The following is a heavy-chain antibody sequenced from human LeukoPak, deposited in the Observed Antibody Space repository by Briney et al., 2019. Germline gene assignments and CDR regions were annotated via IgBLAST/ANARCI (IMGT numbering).Heavy chain of an antibody. J-gene: IGHJ4*02. D-gene: IGHD3-10*01. V-gene: IGHV4-38-2*02. Sequence: PSETLSLTCTVSGYSISSGYYWGWIRQPPGKGPEWIGTIYHSGNTYYNPSLKSRVTISVDTSKNQFSLNLSSVTAADTAVYYCARLLWFGKYYFDYWGQGTLVTVSS. CDR1: GYSISSGYY. CDR2: IYHSGNT. CDR3: ARLLWFGKYYFDY.